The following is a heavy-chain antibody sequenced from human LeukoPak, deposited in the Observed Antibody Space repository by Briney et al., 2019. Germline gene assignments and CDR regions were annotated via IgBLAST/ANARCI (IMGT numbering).Heavy chain of an antibody. V-gene: IGHV4-39*01. CDR2: IYYSGST. Sequence: SETLPLTCTVSGGSISSSSYYWGWIRQPPGKGLEWIGSIYYSGSTYYNPSLKSRVTISVDTSKNQFSLKLSSVTAADTAVYYCARQRSGSYLDYWGQGTLVTVSS. D-gene: IGHD1-26*01. J-gene: IGHJ4*02. CDR3: ARQRSGSYLDY. CDR1: GGSISSSSYY.